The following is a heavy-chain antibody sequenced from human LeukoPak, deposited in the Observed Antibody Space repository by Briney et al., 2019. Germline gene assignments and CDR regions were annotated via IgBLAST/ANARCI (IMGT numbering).Heavy chain of an antibody. CDR2: INPGGSSI. CDR3: ARSNQADDY. J-gene: IGHJ4*02. CDR1: GFTFSSYW. Sequence: PGRSLRLSCAASGFTFSSYWMHWVRRVPGKGLVWVARINPGGSSITYADSVKGRFTISRDNAKNTLYLQMDSLRAEDTGVYYCARSNQADDYWGQGTLVTASS. V-gene: IGHV3-74*01. D-gene: IGHD1-14*01.